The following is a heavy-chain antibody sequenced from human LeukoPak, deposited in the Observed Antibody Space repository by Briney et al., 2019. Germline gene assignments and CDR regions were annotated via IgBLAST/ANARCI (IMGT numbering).Heavy chain of an antibody. CDR2: INPDTGGT. D-gene: IGHD1-14*01. J-gene: IGHJ4*02. V-gene: IGHV1-2*02. CDR1: GYTFTGYY. CDR3: ARDRNGPGHGREFDF. Sequence: ASVEVSCKASGYTFTGYYLHWVRQAPGQGLEWMGWINPDTGGTTYAQKFQGRVTMTSDTSISTAYMELSRLRSDDTAEYYCARDRNGPGHGREFDFWGQGTLVTVSS.